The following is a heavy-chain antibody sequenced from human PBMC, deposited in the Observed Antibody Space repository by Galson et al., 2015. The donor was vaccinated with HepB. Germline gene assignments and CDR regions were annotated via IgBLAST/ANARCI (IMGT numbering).Heavy chain of an antibody. Sequence: SLRLSCAASGFTFSNYDMHWVRQGPGKGLEWVASISHDANNKYYADSVKGRFTISRDNSKNTLYLQMNSLRAEDTAVYYCAKDYGGNSDYWGQGTLVTVSS. J-gene: IGHJ4*02. CDR2: ISHDANNK. CDR1: GFTFSNYD. V-gene: IGHV3-30*18. CDR3: AKDYGGNSDY. D-gene: IGHD4-23*01.